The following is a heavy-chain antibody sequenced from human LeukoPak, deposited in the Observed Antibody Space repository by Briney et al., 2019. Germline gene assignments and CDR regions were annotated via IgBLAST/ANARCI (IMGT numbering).Heavy chain of an antibody. CDR1: GGTFSSYA. CDR3: ANPDQTSPGRFKYGMDV. V-gene: IGHV1-69*04. J-gene: IGHJ6*02. Sequence: GASVTVSCTASGGTFSSYASSWVRQAPGQGLEWMGRIFPILGIANYAQKFQGRVTITADKSTSTAYMELSSLRSEDTAVYYCANPDQTSPGRFKYGMDVWGQGTTVTVSS. CDR2: IFPILGIA. D-gene: IGHD2-2*01.